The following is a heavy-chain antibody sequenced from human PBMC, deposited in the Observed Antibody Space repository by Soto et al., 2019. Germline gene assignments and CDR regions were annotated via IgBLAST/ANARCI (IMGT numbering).Heavy chain of an antibody. CDR2: IYYSGST. J-gene: IGHJ6*02. Sequence: SETLSLTCTVSGGSISSSSYYWGWIRQPPGKGLECIGSIYYSGSTYYNPSLKSRVTISVDTSKNQFSLKLSSVTAADTAVYYCARTMGRGVVYYSGMDVWGQGTTVTVSS. CDR1: GGSISSSSYY. V-gene: IGHV4-39*01. D-gene: IGHD3-10*01. CDR3: ARTMGRGVVYYSGMDV.